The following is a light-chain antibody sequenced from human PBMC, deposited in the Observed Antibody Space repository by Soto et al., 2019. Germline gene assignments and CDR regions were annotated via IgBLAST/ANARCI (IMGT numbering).Light chain of an antibody. J-gene: IGLJ3*02. CDR3: WSYAGSYPQV. Sequence: QSALTQPRAVSGSPGQSVTISCTGTSSDVGGYNYVSWYQQYPGKAPKPMIYDVTKRPSGVPDRFSGSKSGNTASLTISGLQAEDEDDYYCWSYAGSYPQVFGGGTKLTVL. CDR2: DVT. V-gene: IGLV2-11*01. CDR1: SSDVGGYNY.